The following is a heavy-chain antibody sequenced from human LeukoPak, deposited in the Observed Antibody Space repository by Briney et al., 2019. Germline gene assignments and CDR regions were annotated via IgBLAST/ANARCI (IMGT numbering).Heavy chain of an antibody. CDR3: ARDYFMDV. V-gene: IGHV3-7*05. D-gene: IGHD2/OR15-2a*01. Sequence: GGSLRLSCAASGLILSGYWMTWVRQAPGKGLEWVANTKEDDSEKYYGDSVTGRFTISRDSVRNSLYLQMSSLRVEDTAVYYCARDYFMDVWGQGTTVTVSS. J-gene: IGHJ6*02. CDR1: GLILSGYW. CDR2: TKEDDSEK.